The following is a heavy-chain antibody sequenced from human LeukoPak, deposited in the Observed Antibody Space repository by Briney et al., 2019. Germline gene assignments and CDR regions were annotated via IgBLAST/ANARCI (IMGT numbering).Heavy chain of an antibody. CDR2: ICGNCGTA. V-gene: IGHV3-23*01. Sequence: GGSLRLSCAASGFTFNNYAMNWARQAPGKGLEWVSSICGNCGTAYYVDSVKGRFTISRDSSKNTLYLQMNSLRAEDTAVYYCAKHYCSDASCSVFSFDSWGQGTLVTVSS. D-gene: IGHD2-2*01. J-gene: IGHJ4*02. CDR1: GFTFNNYA. CDR3: AKHYCSDASCSVFSFDS.